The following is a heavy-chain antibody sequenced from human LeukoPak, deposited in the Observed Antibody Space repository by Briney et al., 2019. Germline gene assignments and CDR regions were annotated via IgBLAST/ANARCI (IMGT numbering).Heavy chain of an antibody. CDR1: GFTFDDYA. CDR2: ISWNSGSI. D-gene: IGHD6-13*01. CDR3: AKDIAAAGTGWYFDL. V-gene: IGHV3-9*01. J-gene: IGHJ2*01. Sequence: GGSLRLSCAASGFTFDDYAMHWVRKAPGKGLEWVSGISWNSGSIGYADSVKGRFTISRDNAKNSLYLQMNSLRAEDTALYYCAKDIAAAGTGWYFDLWGRGTLVTVSP.